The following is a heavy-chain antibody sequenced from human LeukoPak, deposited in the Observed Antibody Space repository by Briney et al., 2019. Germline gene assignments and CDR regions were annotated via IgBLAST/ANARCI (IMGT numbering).Heavy chain of an antibody. CDR2: ISWNSGSI. Sequence: GGSLRLSCAASGFTFDDYAMPWVRQAPGKGLEWVSGISWNSGSIGYADSVKGRFTISRDNAKNSLYLQMNSLRAEDTALYYCAKGSTSAMGYSSGWYLDYWGQGTLVTVSS. D-gene: IGHD6-19*01. V-gene: IGHV3-9*01. CDR1: GFTFDDYA. J-gene: IGHJ4*02. CDR3: AKGSTSAMGYSSGWYLDY.